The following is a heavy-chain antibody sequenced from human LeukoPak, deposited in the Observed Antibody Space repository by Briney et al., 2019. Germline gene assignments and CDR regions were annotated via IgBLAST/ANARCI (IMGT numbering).Heavy chain of an antibody. CDR3: ARDGAAVGLYFQY. Sequence: GGSLRLSCAASGFTFSDYYMNWVRQAPGKGLEWVSYITSGSSTIYYADSVKGRFTISRDNAKNSLYLQMNSLRDEDTAVYYCARDGAAVGLYFQYWGQGTLVTVSS. V-gene: IGHV3-48*02. CDR2: ITSGSSTI. J-gene: IGHJ1*01. D-gene: IGHD6-13*01. CDR1: GFTFSDYY.